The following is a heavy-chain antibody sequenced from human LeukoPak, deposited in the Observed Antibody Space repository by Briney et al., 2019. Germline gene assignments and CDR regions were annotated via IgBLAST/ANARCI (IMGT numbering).Heavy chain of an antibody. CDR3: AKWGATGYCSSTSCYTGTRFDAFDI. CDR1: GFTVSSNY. Sequence: GGSLRLSCAASGFTVSSNYMSWVRQAPGKGLEWVSVIYSGGSTYYADSVKGRFTISRDNSKNTLYLQMNSLRAEDTAGYYCAKWGATGYCSSTSCYTGTRFDAFDIWGQGTMVTVSS. D-gene: IGHD2-2*02. J-gene: IGHJ3*02. V-gene: IGHV3-53*01. CDR2: IYSGGST.